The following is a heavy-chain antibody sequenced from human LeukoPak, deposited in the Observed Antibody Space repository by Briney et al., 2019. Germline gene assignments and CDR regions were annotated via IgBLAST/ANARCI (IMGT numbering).Heavy chain of an antibody. D-gene: IGHD3-22*01. Sequence: GGSLRLSCAASGFNFSHYSMNWVRQAPGKGLEWVSSISVTSSYIYYADSLKGRFTISRDNAKNSLFLQMNSLRAEDTAVYYCARAPFDHSSGYCAFDSWGQGILVTVSS. CDR3: ARAPFDHSSGYCAFDS. CDR2: ISVTSSYI. CDR1: GFNFSHYS. V-gene: IGHV3-21*01. J-gene: IGHJ4*02.